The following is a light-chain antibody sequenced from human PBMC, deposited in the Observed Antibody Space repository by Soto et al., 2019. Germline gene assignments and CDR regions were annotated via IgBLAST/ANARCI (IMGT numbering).Light chain of an antibody. J-gene: IGKJ2*01. CDR1: QSMSSY. V-gene: IGKV1-39*01. Sequence: DIQMTQSPSSLSASVGDRVTITCRASQSMSSYLNWYQQKPGKAPKLLIYAASSLQSGVPSRFSGSGSGTAFTLTISSLQPEDVATYYCQQSYSTPRYTFGQGTKLEIK. CDR2: AAS. CDR3: QQSYSTPRYT.